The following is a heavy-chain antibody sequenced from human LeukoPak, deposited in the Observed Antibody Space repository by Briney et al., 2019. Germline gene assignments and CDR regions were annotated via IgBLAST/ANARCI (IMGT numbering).Heavy chain of an antibody. CDR2: IYYSGST. CDR1: GGSINSYY. D-gene: IGHD3-10*01. Sequence: SETLSLTCTVSGGSINSYYWSWIRQPPGKGLEWIGYIYYSGSTNYNPSLKSRVTISVDTSKNQFSLKLSSVTAADTAVYYCARGDGYLLWFGQIDYWGQGTLVTVSS. CDR3: ARGDGYLLWFGQIDY. V-gene: IGHV4-59*01. J-gene: IGHJ4*02.